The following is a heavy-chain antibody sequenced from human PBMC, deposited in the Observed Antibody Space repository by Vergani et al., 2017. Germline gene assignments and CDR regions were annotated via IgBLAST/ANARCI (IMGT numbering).Heavy chain of an antibody. Sequence: VQLVESGGGLVQPGGSLRLSCAGSGFTLSSHAMHWVRQAPGKGLEWVAFIWYDGSKEYYADSVKGRFTISRDNSKNTLYLQMNNLRAADTAVYYCARSGYCAHGVCYMTYYYYMDVWGKGTAVTVSS. CDR2: IWYDGSKE. CDR1: GFTLSSHA. D-gene: IGHD2-8*01. CDR3: ARSGYCAHGVCYMTYYYYMDV. J-gene: IGHJ6*03. V-gene: IGHV3-33*01.